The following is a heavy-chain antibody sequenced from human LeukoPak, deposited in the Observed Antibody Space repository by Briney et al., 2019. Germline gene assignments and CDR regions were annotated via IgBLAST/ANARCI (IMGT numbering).Heavy chain of an antibody. J-gene: IGHJ3*02. Sequence: PGGSLRLSCAASGFTFSSYAMSWVRQAPGKGLEWVSAISGSGGSTYYADSVKGRFTISRDNSKNTLYLQMNSLRAEDTAVYYCAKVRCFGELVGPDAFDIWGQGTMVTVSS. CDR1: GFTFSSYA. CDR2: ISGSGGST. D-gene: IGHD3-10*01. CDR3: AKVRCFGELVGPDAFDI. V-gene: IGHV3-23*01.